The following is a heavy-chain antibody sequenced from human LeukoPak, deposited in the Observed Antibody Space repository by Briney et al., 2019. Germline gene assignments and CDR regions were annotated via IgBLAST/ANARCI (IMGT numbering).Heavy chain of an antibody. Sequence: PSETLSLTCTVSGGSVSSSDYYWSWIRQPAGKGLEWIGRIYTSGSTNYNPSLKSRVTMSVDTSKNQFSLKLSSVTAADTAVYYCARVLGYYDSSGYYWGDAIDYWGQGTLVTVSS. D-gene: IGHD3-22*01. V-gene: IGHV4-4*07. CDR3: ARVLGYYDSSGYYWGDAIDY. CDR2: IYTSGST. CDR1: GGSVSSSDYY. J-gene: IGHJ4*02.